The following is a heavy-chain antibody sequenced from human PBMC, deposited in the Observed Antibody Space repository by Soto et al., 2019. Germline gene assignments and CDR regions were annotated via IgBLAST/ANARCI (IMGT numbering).Heavy chain of an antibody. CDR2: ISYDGRNK. D-gene: IGHD2-21*02. CDR3: VRAPVVTGFPFGAFAF. CDR1: GGTSSGYG. J-gene: IGHJ3*01. Sequence: RDDWGAGGGTSSGYGGRCIQKTKGKGLEWVAVISYDGRNKYYADSVEGRFTISRDNSKNTVYVQMNSLRPEDTAVYYCVRAPVVTGFPFGAFAFWRQGTMVTVSS. V-gene: IGHV3-30*03.